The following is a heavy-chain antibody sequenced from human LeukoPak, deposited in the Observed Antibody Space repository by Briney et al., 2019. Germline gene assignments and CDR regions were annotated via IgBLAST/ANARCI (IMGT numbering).Heavy chain of an antibody. CDR3: AKDFHSGYDFGRGPLDY. Sequence: GGSLRLSCAASGFTFDDYAMHWVRQAPGKGLEWVSLISWDGGSTYYADSVKGRFTISRDNSKNSLYLQMNSLRAEDTALYYCAKDFHSGYDFGRGPLDYWGQGTLVTVSS. D-gene: IGHD5-12*01. J-gene: IGHJ4*02. CDR2: ISWDGGST. CDR1: GFTFDDYA. V-gene: IGHV3-43D*03.